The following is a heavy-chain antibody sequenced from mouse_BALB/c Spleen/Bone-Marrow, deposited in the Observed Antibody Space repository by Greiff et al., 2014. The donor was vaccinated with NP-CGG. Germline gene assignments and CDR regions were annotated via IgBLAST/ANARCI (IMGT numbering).Heavy chain of an antibody. CDR2: ISNGGGST. CDR1: GFTFSDYY. D-gene: IGHD2-10*01. Sequence: EVQLVESGGGLVQPGGSLKLSCATSGFTFSDYYMYWVRQTPEKRLEWVAYISNGGGSTYYPDTVKGRFTISRVNAKNTLYLQMSRLKSEDTAMYYCARQGAYSYFDYWGQGTTLTVSS. J-gene: IGHJ2*01. V-gene: IGHV5-12*02. CDR3: ARQGAYSYFDY.